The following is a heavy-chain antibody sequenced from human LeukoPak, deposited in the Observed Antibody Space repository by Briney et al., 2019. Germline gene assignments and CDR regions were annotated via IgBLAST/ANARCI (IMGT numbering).Heavy chain of an antibody. D-gene: IGHD6-19*01. CDR2: ISSSGSTI. J-gene: IGHJ4*02. Sequence: GGSLRLSCAASGFTFSSYSMNWVRQAPGKGLEWVSSISSSGSTIYYADSVKGRFTISRDNAKNSLYLQMNSLRAEDTAVYYCARALGGSGWSYYFDYWGQGTLVTVSS. CDR1: GFTFSSYS. V-gene: IGHV3-21*04. CDR3: ARALGGSGWSYYFDY.